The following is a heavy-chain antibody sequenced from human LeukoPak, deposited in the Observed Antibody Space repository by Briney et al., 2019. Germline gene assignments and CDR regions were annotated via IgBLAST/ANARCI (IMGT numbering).Heavy chain of an antibody. V-gene: IGHV3-21*04. CDR2: ISSSSSYI. CDR1: GFTFSSYS. CDR3: ARAPVTSCRGAFCYPFDY. J-gene: IGHJ4*02. Sequence: GGSLRLSCAASGFTFSSYSMNWVRQAPGKGLEWVSSISSSSSYIYYADSVRGRFTISRDNSKNTLYLQMNRLRVEDAAVYYCARAPVTSCRGAFCYPFDYWGQGTLVTVSS. D-gene: IGHD2-15*01.